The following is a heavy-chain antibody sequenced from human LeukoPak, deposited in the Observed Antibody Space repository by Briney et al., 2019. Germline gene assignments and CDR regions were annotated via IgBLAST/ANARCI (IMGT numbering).Heavy chain of an antibody. V-gene: IGHV4-59*01. CDR3: ARAGYYYDSSGYYSWSNDAFDI. Sequence: PSETLSLTCTVSGGSISSYYWSWIRQPPGKGLEWIGYIYYSGSTNYNPSLKSRVTISVDTSKNQFSLKLSSVTAADTAVYYCARAGYYYDSSGYYSWSNDAFDIWGQGTMVTVSS. CDR1: GGSISSYY. D-gene: IGHD3-22*01. CDR2: IYYSGST. J-gene: IGHJ3*02.